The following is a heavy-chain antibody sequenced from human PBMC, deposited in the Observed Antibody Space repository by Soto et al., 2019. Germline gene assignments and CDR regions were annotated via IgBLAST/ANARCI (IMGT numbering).Heavy chain of an antibody. CDR2: INHSGST. D-gene: IGHD2-15*01. CDR1: GGSFSGYY. CDR3: ASADCSGVSCYSFFY. Sequence: PSETLSLTCAVYGGSFSGYYWSWIRQPPGKGLEWIGEINHSGSTNYNPSLKSRVTISVDTSKNQFSLKLSSVTAADTAVYYCASADCSGVSCYSFFYWGQGTLVTVSS. V-gene: IGHV4-34*01. J-gene: IGHJ4*02.